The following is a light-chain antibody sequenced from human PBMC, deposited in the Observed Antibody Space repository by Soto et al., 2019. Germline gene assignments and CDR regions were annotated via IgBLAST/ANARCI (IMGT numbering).Light chain of an antibody. CDR3: QQYENPLLT. V-gene: IGKV1-33*01. Sequence: DIQMTQSPSSLSASVGDRVTITCQASQDISNYLNWYQQKPGKAPKLLIYDASNLETGVPSRFSGSVSGTDXTFTISGLQPEDTATYYCQQYENPLLTFGGGTKVEIK. J-gene: IGKJ4*01. CDR1: QDISNY. CDR2: DAS.